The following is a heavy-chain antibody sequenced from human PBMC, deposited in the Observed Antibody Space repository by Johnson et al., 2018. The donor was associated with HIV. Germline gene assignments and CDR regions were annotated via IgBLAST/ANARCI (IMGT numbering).Heavy chain of an antibody. D-gene: IGHD3-3*01. Sequence: VQLVESGGGLVKPGGSLRLSCAASGFTFSNAWMSWVRQAPWKGLEWVGRIKSKTDGGTTDYAAPVKGRFTISRDDSKNTLYLQMNSLKTEDTAVYYCTTAGGRDTIFGVANDAFDIWGQGTKVTVSS. J-gene: IGHJ3*02. CDR1: GFTFSNAW. V-gene: IGHV3-15*01. CDR2: IKSKTDGGTT. CDR3: TTAGGRDTIFGVANDAFDI.